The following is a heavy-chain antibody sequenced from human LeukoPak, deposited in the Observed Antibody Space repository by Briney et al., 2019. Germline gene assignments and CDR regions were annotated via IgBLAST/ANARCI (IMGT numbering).Heavy chain of an antibody. CDR3: ARAHRWCTGTSCYQKRPQYYYYYMDV. J-gene: IGHJ6*03. CDR1: GGSVSSSSYY. Sequence: SETLSLTCTVSGGSVSSSSYYWGWIRQPPGKGLEWIGNIYYSGSTNYNPSLKSRVSISVDTSKNQFSLKLSSVTAADTAVYYCARAHRWCTGTSCYQKRPQYYYYYMDVWGKGTTVTISS. CDR2: IYYSGST. V-gene: IGHV4-39*02. D-gene: IGHD2-2*01.